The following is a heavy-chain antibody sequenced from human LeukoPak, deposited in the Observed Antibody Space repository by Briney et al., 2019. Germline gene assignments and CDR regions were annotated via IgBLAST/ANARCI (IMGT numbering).Heavy chain of an antibody. CDR3: AKHNGGGDFIDY. D-gene: IGHD2-21*02. V-gene: IGHV3-23*01. Sequence: GGSLRLSCAASGFTFSSYAMSWVRQAPGKGLEWVSAITGSGGSTYYADSVKGRFTISRDNSKNTLYLQVNSLRAEDTAVYFCAKHNGGGDFIDYWGQGTLVTVSS. J-gene: IGHJ4*02. CDR2: ITGSGGST. CDR1: GFTFSSYA.